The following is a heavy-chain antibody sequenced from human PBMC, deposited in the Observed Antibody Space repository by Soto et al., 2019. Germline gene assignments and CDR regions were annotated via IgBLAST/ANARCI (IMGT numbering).Heavy chain of an antibody. J-gene: IGHJ6*02. CDR2: IVPIYGIP. CDR1: GGTFNTHA. D-gene: IGHD1-1*01. Sequence: SVKVSCKTSGGTFNTHAISWVRQAPGHGFEWMGGIVPIYGIPSHAQKFQGRVTITADEPTTTVYMELSSLRSDDTAVYYCARGPNWNARYYYYGMDVWGQGTTVTV. CDR3: ARGPNWNARYYYYGMDV. V-gene: IGHV1-69*13.